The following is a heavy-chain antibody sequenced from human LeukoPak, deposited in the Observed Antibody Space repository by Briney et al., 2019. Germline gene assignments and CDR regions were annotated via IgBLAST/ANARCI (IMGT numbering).Heavy chain of an antibody. CDR3: AKAPQQLVPFDY. V-gene: IGHV3-30*18. D-gene: IGHD6-6*01. CDR2: ISYDGSNK. CDR1: GFTFSSYG. J-gene: IGHJ4*02. Sequence: GSLRLSCAASGFTFSSYGMHWVRQAPGKGLEWVAVISYDGSNKYYADSVKGRLTISRDKSKNTLYLQMNSLRVEDTAVYYCAKAPQQLVPFDYWGQGTLVTVSS.